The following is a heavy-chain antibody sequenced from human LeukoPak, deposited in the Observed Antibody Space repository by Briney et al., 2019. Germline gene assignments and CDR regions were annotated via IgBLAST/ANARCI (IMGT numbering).Heavy chain of an antibody. CDR2: ITPYNGQT. V-gene: IGHV1-18*04. D-gene: IGHD3-9*01. Sequence: ASVKVSCNASGYTFTGYYMHWVRQAPGQGLEWMGWITPYNGQTNYAQKVQGRVTMTADTSTNTVYMEVRSLTDDDAAEYDCTHSNHFTILPTDQWGQGTLVTVSS. J-gene: IGHJ4*02. CDR1: GYTFTGYY. CDR3: THSNHFTILPTDQ.